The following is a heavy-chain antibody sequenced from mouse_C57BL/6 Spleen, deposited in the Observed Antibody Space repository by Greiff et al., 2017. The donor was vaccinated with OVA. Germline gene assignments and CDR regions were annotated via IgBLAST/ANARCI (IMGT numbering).Heavy chain of an antibody. V-gene: IGHV5-17*01. Sequence: VQLKESGGGLVKPGGSLKLSCAASGFTFSDYGMHWVRQAPEKGLEWVAYISSGSSTIYYADTVKGRFTISRDNAKNTLFLQMTSLRSEDTAMYYCARGGYYGAMDYWGQGTSVTVSS. CDR2: ISSGSSTI. J-gene: IGHJ4*01. CDR1: GFTFSDYG. D-gene: IGHD1-1*01. CDR3: ARGGYYGAMDY.